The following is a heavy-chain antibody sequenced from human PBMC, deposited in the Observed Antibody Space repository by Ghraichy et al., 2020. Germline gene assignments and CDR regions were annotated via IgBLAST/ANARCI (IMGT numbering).Heavy chain of an antibody. J-gene: IGHJ4*02. CDR3: ARRKDIFVEVFDY. Sequence: TLSHTCTVSGGSISSISSYWGWIRQTPGKGLEWIGTISYSGTTSYNPSLRSRVTISVDTSRNQFSLRLNSATAADTAVYYCARRKDIFVEVFDYWGQGTLVTVSS. CDR2: ISYSGTT. V-gene: IGHV4-39*01. CDR1: GGSISSISSY. D-gene: IGHD3-9*01.